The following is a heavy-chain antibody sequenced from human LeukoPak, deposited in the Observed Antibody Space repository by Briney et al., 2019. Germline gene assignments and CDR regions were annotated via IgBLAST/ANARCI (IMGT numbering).Heavy chain of an antibody. Sequence: SETLSLTCTVFGGSISSSSYYWGWIRQPPGKGLEWIGSIYYSGSTYYNPSLKSRVTISVDTSKNQFSLKLSSVTAADTAVYYCASQRLTTADYWGQGTLVTVSS. CDR2: IYYSGST. D-gene: IGHD4-11*01. CDR1: GGSISSSSYY. V-gene: IGHV4-39*01. CDR3: ASQRLTTADY. J-gene: IGHJ4*02.